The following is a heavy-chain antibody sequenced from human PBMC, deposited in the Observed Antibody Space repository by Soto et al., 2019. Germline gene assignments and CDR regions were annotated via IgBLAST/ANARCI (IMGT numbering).Heavy chain of an antibody. Sequence: GASVKVSCKASGYTFTSYAMHWVRQAPGQRLEWMGWINAGNGNTKYSQKFQGRVTITRDTSASTAYMELSSLRSEDTAVYYCAKDLTIFGVGEFGPWGQGSLVTVSS. CDR2: INAGNGNT. CDR1: GYTFTSYA. J-gene: IGHJ5*02. CDR3: AKDLTIFGVGEFGP. V-gene: IGHV1-3*01. D-gene: IGHD3-3*01.